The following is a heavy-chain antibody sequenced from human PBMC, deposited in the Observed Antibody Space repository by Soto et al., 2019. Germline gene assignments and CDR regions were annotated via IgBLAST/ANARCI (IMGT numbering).Heavy chain of an antibody. CDR3: ARLRASSWYLGGYLDY. V-gene: IGHV3-11*06. CDR1: GFTFSDYY. J-gene: IGHJ4*02. CDR2: IVIGSDYT. Sequence: QVQLVESGGGLVKPGGSLRLSCTASGFTFSDYYMSWIRQAPGKGLEWVSYIVIGSDYTNYADSVKGRFTNSRDNAKNSLYLEMNSLRAEDTAVYYCARLRASSWYLGGYLDYWGQGTLVTVSS. D-gene: IGHD6-13*01.